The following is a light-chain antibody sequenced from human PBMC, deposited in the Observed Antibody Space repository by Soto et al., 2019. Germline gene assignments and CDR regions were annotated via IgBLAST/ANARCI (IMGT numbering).Light chain of an antibody. CDR1: SSDVGGYKY. J-gene: IGLJ1*01. Sequence: QSALAQPASVSGSLGQSITISCTGTSSDVGGYKYVSWYQLHSGKGPQLMLYEVTNRPSGVSNRFSGSKSGNTASLTISGLQAEDEADYFCSSYTTIRTYVFGSGTKVTVL. CDR3: SSYTTIRTYV. CDR2: EVT. V-gene: IGLV2-14*01.